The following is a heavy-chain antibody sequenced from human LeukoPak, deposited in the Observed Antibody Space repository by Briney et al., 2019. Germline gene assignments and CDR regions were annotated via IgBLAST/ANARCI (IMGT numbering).Heavy chain of an antibody. Sequence: PSETLSLTCAVYGGSFSGYYWSWIRQPPGKGLEWIGEINHSGSTNYNPSLKSRVTISVDTSKNQFSLKLSSVTAADTAVYYCALESGDYDYYYGMDVWGQGTTVYVSS. D-gene: IGHD4-17*01. CDR1: GGSFSGYY. V-gene: IGHV4-34*01. CDR3: ALESGDYDYYYGMDV. J-gene: IGHJ6*02. CDR2: INHSGST.